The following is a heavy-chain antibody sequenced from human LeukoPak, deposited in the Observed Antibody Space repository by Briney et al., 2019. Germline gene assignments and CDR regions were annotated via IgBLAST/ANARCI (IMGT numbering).Heavy chain of an antibody. Sequence: SETLSLTCAVYGGPFSAYWSWIRQPPGKGLEWIGEINQSGSTNYNPSLNSRVIISRDTSKNEVSLKLTSVTAADTAVYFCGRRLFIDGWYKTWGQGTLVSVST. J-gene: IGHJ5*02. CDR3: GRRLFIDGWYKT. CDR1: GGPFSAY. V-gene: IGHV4-34*01. D-gene: IGHD1-1*01. CDR2: INQSGST.